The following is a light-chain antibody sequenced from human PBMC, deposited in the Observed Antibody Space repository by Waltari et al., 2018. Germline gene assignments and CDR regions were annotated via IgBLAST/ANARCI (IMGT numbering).Light chain of an antibody. CDR3: QQYNNWPPRIT. Sequence: DIVMTQSPATPSVSPGESATLPCRANQNINSSLAWYQQKPGQAPRHLMYGASTRATGIPARFSGSGSGTEFTLTISSLQSEDFAVYYCQQYNNWPPRITFGQGTRLEIK. V-gene: IGKV3-15*01. CDR1: QNINSS. J-gene: IGKJ5*01. CDR2: GAS.